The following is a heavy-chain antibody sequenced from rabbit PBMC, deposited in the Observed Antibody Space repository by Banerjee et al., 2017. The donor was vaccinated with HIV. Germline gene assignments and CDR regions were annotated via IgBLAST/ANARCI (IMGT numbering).Heavy chain of an antibody. J-gene: IGHJ4*01. D-gene: IGHD6-1*01. Sequence: QEQLVESGGGLVQPGGSLKLSCKASGFDLSNYYDMCWVRQAPGKGLEWIGCMNTGGGSAWYASWVNGRFTISKTSSTTVTLQLTSLTAADTATYFCARRNAGYHAYGVSTFNLWGPGTLVTVS. V-gene: IGHV1S45*01. CDR2: MNTGGGSA. CDR3: ARRNAGYHAYGVSTFNL. CDR1: GFDLSNYYD.